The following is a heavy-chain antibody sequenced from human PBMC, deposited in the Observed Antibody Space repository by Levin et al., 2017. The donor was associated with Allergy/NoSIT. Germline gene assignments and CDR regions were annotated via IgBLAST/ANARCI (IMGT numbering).Heavy chain of an antibody. J-gene: IGHJ4*02. CDR2: ISYDGSNK. V-gene: IGHV3-30*04. Sequence: LSLTCAASGFTFSSYAMHWVRPAPGKGLEWVAVISYDGSNKYYADSVKGRFTISRDNSKNTLYLQMNSLRAEDTAVYYCARDSYGSGYFDYWGQGTLVTVSS. CDR3: ARDSYGSGYFDY. CDR1: GFTFSSYA. D-gene: IGHD3-10*01.